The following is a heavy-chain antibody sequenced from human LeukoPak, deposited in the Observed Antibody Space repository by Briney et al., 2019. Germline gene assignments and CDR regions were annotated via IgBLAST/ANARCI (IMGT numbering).Heavy chain of an antibody. Sequence: GRSLRLSCAASGFTFSSYGMHWVRQAPGKGLEWVSSVSGGSTNIYYADSVKGRFTTSRDNAENSLYLQMNSLRADDTAVYYCARAYSSSWTRGYFDYWGQGSLVTVSS. CDR1: GFTFSSYG. CDR3: ARAYSSSWTRGYFDY. J-gene: IGHJ4*02. D-gene: IGHD6-13*01. V-gene: IGHV3-48*04. CDR2: VSGGSTNI.